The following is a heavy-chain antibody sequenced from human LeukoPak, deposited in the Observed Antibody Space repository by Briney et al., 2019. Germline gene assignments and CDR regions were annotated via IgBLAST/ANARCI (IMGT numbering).Heavy chain of an antibody. CDR2: IYYSGST. Sequence: SETLSLTCTVSGGSISSNYWTWIRQPPGKVLEWIGYIYYSGSTKYNPSLKSRVTISIDTSKNQFSLKLSSVTAADTAIYYCARGPYYFYYGMDVWGQGATVTVSS. J-gene: IGHJ6*02. CDR3: ARGPYYFYYGMDV. V-gene: IGHV4-59*01. CDR1: GGSISSNY.